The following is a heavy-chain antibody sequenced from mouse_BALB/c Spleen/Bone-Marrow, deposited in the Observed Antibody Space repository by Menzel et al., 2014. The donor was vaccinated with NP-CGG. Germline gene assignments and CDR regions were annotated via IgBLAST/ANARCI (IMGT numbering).Heavy chain of an antibody. V-gene: IGHV1S41*01. CDR1: GYTFTSYW. CDR2: IAPGSGST. Sequence: DLVKPGASVKLSCTASGYTFTSYWINWIKQRPGQGLEWIGRIAPGSGSTYYNEMFKGKATLTVDTSSSTAYIQLSSLSSEDSAVYFCARSRDGYFDVWGAGTTVTVSS. CDR3: ARSRDGYFDV. J-gene: IGHJ1*01.